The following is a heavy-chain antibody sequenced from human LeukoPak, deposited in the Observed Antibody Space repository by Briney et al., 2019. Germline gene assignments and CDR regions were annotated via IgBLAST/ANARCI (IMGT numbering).Heavy chain of an antibody. J-gene: IGHJ4*02. CDR2: IYTSGST. D-gene: IGHD3-10*01. CDR3: ARDSRFGSLYFDY. Sequence: SETLSLTCTVSGGSISSGSYYWSWIRQPAGKGLGWIGRIYTSGSTNYNPSLKSRVTISVDTSKNQFSLKLSSVTAADTAVYYCARDSRFGSLYFDYWGQGTLVTVSS. V-gene: IGHV4-61*02. CDR1: GGSISSGSYY.